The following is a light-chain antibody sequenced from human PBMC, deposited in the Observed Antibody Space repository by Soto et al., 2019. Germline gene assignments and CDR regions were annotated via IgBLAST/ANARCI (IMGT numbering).Light chain of an antibody. CDR2: LGS. CDR1: QSLLHSNGYNY. Sequence: DIVMTQSPLSLPVTPGEPASISCRSSQSLLHSNGYNYLDWYLQKPGQSPQLLISLGSNRASGVPDRFSGSGSGTDFTLEISRVETDDVGIYYCMQSTQLPPTFGQGTRLEIK. J-gene: IGKJ5*01. V-gene: IGKV2-28*01. CDR3: MQSTQLPPT.